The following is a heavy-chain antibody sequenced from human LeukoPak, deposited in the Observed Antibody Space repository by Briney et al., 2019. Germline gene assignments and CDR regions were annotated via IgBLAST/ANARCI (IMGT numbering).Heavy chain of an antibody. CDR1: GFTVSSNY. CDR2: IYSGGST. CDR3: AGQKITALHTFDY. D-gene: IGHD1-20*01. Sequence: SGGSLRLSCAASGFTVSSNYMSWVRQAPGKGLEWVSVIYSGGSTYYADSVKGRFTISRDNSKNTLYLQMNSLRAEDTAVYYCAGQKITALHTFDYWGQGTLVTVSS. V-gene: IGHV3-66*01. J-gene: IGHJ4*02.